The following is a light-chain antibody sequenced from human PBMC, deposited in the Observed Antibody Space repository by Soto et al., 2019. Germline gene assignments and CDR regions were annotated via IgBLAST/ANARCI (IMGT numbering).Light chain of an antibody. CDR2: GVT. CDR3: YSYAGRNIWV. V-gene: IGLV2-8*01. CDR1: GSEIGAYNF. Sequence: QSVLAQPPSASGSPGQSVPLSCTGSGSEIGAYNFVSWYQQHPGKAPKLMIFGVTERPSGVPDRFSGSKSGNTASLTVSGLQADDEAVYYCYSYAGRNIWVFGGGTKLTVL. J-gene: IGLJ3*02.